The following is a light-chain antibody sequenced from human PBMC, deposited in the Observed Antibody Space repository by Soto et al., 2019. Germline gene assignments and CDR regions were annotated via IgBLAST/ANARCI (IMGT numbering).Light chain of an antibody. J-gene: IGKJ3*01. CDR2: GAS. V-gene: IGKV3-20*01. CDR3: QQYGSSPFT. Sequence: EIVLTQSPGTLSLSPGEGATLPCRASHSVSSSYLAWYQQKPGQAPRLLIYGASSRATGIPDRFSGSGSGPDFTLTISRLEPEDFAVYYCQQYGSSPFTFGPGTKVDIK. CDR1: HSVSSSY.